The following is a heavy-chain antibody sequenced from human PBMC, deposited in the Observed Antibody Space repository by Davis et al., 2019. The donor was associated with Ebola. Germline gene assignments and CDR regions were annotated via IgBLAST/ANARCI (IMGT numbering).Heavy chain of an antibody. Sequence: ASVKVSCKASGYTFTSYYMHWVRQAPGQGLEWMGIINPSGGSTSYAQKFQGRVTMTRDTSTSTVYMELSSLRSEDTAVYYCAREIVVVVAATGYYYYSMDVWGKGTTVTVSS. V-gene: IGHV1-46*01. CDR3: AREIVVVVAATGYYYYSMDV. CDR1: GYTFTSYY. J-gene: IGHJ6*04. D-gene: IGHD2-15*01. CDR2: INPSGGST.